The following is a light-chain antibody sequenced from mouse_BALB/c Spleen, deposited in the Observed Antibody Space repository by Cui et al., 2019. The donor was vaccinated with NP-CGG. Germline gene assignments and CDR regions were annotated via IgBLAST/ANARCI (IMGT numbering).Light chain of an antibody. J-gene: IGLJ1*01. CDR1: TGAVTTNNY. CDR3: ALWYSNHWV. CDR2: GTN. V-gene: IGLV1*01. Sequence: HAAVTQDSALTTSPGETVTLTCRSSTGAVTTNNYANWVQEKPGHLFTGLIGGTNNRAPGVPARFSGSLIGDKAALTITGAQTEDEAIYFCALWYSNHWVFGGGTKLTVL.